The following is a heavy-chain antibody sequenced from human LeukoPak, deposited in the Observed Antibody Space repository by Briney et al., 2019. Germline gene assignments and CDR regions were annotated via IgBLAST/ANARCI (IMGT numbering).Heavy chain of an antibody. J-gene: IGHJ4*02. CDR3: ARHVSGSYLFDY. V-gene: IGHV1-69*06. CDR2: IIPIFGTA. D-gene: IGHD1-26*01. CDR1: GGTFGSYA. Sequence: SVKVSCKASGGTFGSYAISWVRQAPGQGLEWMGGIIPIFGTANYAQKFQGRVTITADKSTSTAYMELSSLGSEDTAVYYCARHVSGSYLFDYWGQGTLVIVSS.